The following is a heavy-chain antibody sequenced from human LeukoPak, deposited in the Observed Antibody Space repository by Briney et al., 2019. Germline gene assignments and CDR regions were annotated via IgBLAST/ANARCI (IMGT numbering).Heavy chain of an antibody. CDR1: GGSISSYY. D-gene: IGHD3-3*01. Sequence: SETLSLTCTVPGGSISSYYWSWIRQPPGKGLEWIGYIYYSGSTNYNPSLKSRVTISVDTSKNQFSLKLSSVTAADTAVYYCARDQGTYYDFWSGTNRDYYYYYMDVWGKGTTVTVSS. CDR3: ARDQGTYYDFWSGTNRDYYYYYMDV. V-gene: IGHV4-59*01. CDR2: IYYSGST. J-gene: IGHJ6*03.